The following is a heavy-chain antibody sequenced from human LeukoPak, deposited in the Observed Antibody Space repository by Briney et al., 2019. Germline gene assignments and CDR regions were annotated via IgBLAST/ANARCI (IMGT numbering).Heavy chain of an antibody. CDR3: ARGHSSGNPDPFDY. V-gene: IGHV3-53*01. D-gene: IGHD6-19*01. J-gene: IGHJ4*02. CDR1: GFLVSTNY. CDR2: IYSGGAI. Sequence: GGSLRLSCAAPGFLVSTNYMSWVRQAPGKGLEWVSVIYSGGAIHYADSVKGRFTISRDNSKNTLYLQMNSLRAEDTAMYFCARGHSSGNPDPFDYWGQGTLVIVSS.